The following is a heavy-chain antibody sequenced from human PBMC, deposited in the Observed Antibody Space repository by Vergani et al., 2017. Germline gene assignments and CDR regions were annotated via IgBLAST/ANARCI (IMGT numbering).Heavy chain of an antibody. Sequence: EVQLLESGGGSAQPGESLRLSCVASGFTFTAHGLNWVRQAPGKGLEWVSGISASGAPTYYADSVKGRVTISRDNSKNTLYLQMNSLRVEDTAVYYCGRGSDNYNWGQGTLVTVSS. CDR2: ISASGAPT. CDR3: GRGSDNYN. D-gene: IGHD5-24*01. J-gene: IGHJ4*02. CDR1: GFTFTAHG. V-gene: IGHV3-23*01.